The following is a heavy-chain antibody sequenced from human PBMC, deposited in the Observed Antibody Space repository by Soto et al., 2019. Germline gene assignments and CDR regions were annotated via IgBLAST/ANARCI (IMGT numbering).Heavy chain of an antibody. Sequence: SETLSLTCTGSGGSISSGGYYWSWIRQHPGEGLEWIGYIYYNGSPYHNPSLRSRVTISIDPSKNQFSLELRSVTAADTAVYFCARQNPYSTGSYYFDFWGPGTLVTVSS. V-gene: IGHV4-31*03. J-gene: IGHJ4*02. CDR1: GGSISSGGYY. D-gene: IGHD6-19*01. CDR2: IYYNGSP. CDR3: ARQNPYSTGSYYFDF.